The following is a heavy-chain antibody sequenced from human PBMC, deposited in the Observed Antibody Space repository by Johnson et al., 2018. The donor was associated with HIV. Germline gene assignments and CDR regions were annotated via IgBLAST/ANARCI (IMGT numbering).Heavy chain of an antibody. D-gene: IGHD1-26*01. CDR1: GFTFDDYA. CDR2: INWNSDTI. Sequence: VQLVESGGGLVQPGRSLRLSCAASGFTFDDYAMHWVRQAPGKGLEWVSGINWNSDTIAYADSVKGRFTISRDNAKNSLYLQMNSLRAEDTALYYCARDRVGATPRTGYDAFDIWGQGTMVTVSS. V-gene: IGHV3-9*01. J-gene: IGHJ3*02. CDR3: ARDRVGATPRTGYDAFDI.